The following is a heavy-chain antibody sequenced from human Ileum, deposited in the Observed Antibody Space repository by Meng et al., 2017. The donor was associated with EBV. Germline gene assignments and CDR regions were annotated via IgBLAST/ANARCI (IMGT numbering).Heavy chain of an antibody. D-gene: IGHD6-19*01. CDR2: MNPNRGTT. CDR3: ATGVADFEY. J-gene: IGHJ4*02. CDR1: GYTFTSYD. Sequence: QVQLEQFGAEVKKPGAVVNVSCKASGYTFTSYDINWVRQGTGQGLEWMGWMNPNRGTTGYAQKFQGRVTMTRNISKSTAYMDLSSLRSEDTAVYYCATGVADFEYWGQGTLVTVSS. V-gene: IGHV1-8*01.